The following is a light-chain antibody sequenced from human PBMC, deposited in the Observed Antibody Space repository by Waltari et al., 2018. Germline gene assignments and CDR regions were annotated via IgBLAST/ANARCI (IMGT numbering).Light chain of an antibody. CDR1: QTISRY. Sequence: DIQMTQSPSSLPASVGDGVTITCRACQTISRYLNWYQQKPGKAPNLLIYAASSLQSGVPSRFSGSGSGRDFTLIITSLQPEDFATYYCQQSYSFTRTFGQGTKVEIK. V-gene: IGKV1-39*01. CDR3: QQSYSFTRT. CDR2: AAS. J-gene: IGKJ1*01.